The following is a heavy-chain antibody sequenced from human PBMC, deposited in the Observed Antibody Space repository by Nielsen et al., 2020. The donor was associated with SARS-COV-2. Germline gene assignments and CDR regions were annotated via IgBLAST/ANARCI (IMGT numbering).Heavy chain of an antibody. CDR1: GSTFRDYY. V-gene: IGHV3-11*01. Sequence: GGSLRLSCAASGSTFRDYYMSWIRQAPGKGLEWVSYISSSGSTIYYADSVKGRFTISRDNAKNSLYLQMNSLRAEDTAVYYCARDGGNYDYVWGSYRRHDAFDIWGQGTMVTVSS. J-gene: IGHJ3*02. D-gene: IGHD3-16*02. CDR2: ISSSGSTI. CDR3: ARDGGNYDYVWGSYRRHDAFDI.